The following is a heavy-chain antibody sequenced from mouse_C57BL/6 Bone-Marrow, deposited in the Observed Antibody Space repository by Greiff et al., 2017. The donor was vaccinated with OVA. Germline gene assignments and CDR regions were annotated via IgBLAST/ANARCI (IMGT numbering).Heavy chain of an antibody. Sequence: EVMLVESGGGLVKPGGSLKLSCAASGFTFSSYAMSWVRQTPEKRLEWVATISDGGSYTYYPDNVKGRFTISRDNAKNNLYLQMSHLKSEDTAMYYCASWGDGYWGQGTTLTVSS. CDR2: ISDGGSYT. D-gene: IGHD3-3*01. J-gene: IGHJ2*01. V-gene: IGHV5-4*03. CDR3: ASWGDGY. CDR1: GFTFSSYA.